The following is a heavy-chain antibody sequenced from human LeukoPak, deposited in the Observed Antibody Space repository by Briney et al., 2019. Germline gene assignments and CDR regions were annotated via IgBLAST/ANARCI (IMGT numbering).Heavy chain of an antibody. J-gene: IGHJ4*02. Sequence: GRSLRLSREASGFTVSNYAMNWVRQAPGKGLEWVAVISYDGNKKYYADSVEGRFTISRDNSKNTLYLQMNSLRAEDTPVYYCARWKSLKGTFDYWGQGTLVTVSS. D-gene: IGHD1-7*01. V-gene: IGHV3-30*04. CDR3: ARWKSLKGTFDY. CDR1: GFTVSNYA. CDR2: ISYDGNKK.